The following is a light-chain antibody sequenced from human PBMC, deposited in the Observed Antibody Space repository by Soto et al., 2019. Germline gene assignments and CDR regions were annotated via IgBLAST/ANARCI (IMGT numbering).Light chain of an antibody. CDR1: QSVTNNY. Sequence: EIVLTQSPATLSLSPGESATLSCRASQSVTNNYFAWYQQKPGPAPRLLIAAASRRATGIPDRFSGSGSGTEFTLTISRLEPEDFAVYYCQQCARSPLTFGQGTKVEMK. J-gene: IGKJ1*01. CDR3: QQCARSPLT. CDR2: AAS. V-gene: IGKV3-20*01.